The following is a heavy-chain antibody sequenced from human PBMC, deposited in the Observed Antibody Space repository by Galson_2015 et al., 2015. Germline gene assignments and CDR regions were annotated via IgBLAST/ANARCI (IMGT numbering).Heavy chain of an antibody. CDR3: ARTGYSSGWDYYYYYYMDV. Sequence: SLRLSCAASGFTFSSYWMHWVRHAPGKGLVWVSRINSDGSSTSYADSVKGRFTISRDNAKNTLYLQMNSLRAEDTAVYYCARTGYSSGWDYYYYYYMDVWGKGTTVTVSS. V-gene: IGHV3-74*01. D-gene: IGHD6-19*01. J-gene: IGHJ6*03. CDR1: GFTFSSYW. CDR2: INSDGSST.